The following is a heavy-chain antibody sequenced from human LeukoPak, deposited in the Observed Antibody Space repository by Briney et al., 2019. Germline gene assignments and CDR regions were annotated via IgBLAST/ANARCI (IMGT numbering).Heavy chain of an antibody. CDR2: INPSGGST. J-gene: IGHJ4*02. CDR3: ARRELAGSTAYFDY. Sequence: ASVKVSCKASGYTFTSYYIHWVRQAPGQGLEWMGIINPSGGSTNYAQDFQGRVTMTRDTSTSTVYMELSSLRSEDTAAYYCARRELAGSTAYFDYWGQGTLVTVSS. V-gene: IGHV1-46*01. D-gene: IGHD1-26*01. CDR1: GYTFTSYY.